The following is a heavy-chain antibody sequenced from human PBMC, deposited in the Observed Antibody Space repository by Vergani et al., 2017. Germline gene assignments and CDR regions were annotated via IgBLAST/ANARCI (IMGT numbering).Heavy chain of an antibody. V-gene: IGHV3-21*02. D-gene: IGHD3-9*01. J-gene: IGHJ4*02. CDR3: ARHYDILTGHFDY. CDR1: GFTFSSYS. Sequence: VQLVESGGGVVQRGGSLRLSCATSGFTFSSYSMNWVRQAPGKGLEWVSSISSSSSYIYYADSVKGRFTISRDNAKNSLYLQMNSLRGEDTAVYYCARHYDILTGHFDYWGQGTLVTVSS. CDR2: ISSSSSYI.